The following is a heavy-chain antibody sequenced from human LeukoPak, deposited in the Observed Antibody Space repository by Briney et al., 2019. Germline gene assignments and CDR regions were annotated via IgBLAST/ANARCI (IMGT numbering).Heavy chain of an antibody. Sequence: SETLSLTCTVSGGSISSYYWSWIRQPAGKGLEWIGRIYTSGSTNYNPSLKSRVTMSVDTSKNQFSLKLSSVAAADTAVYYCAGTGPPLAAAATDYWGQGTLVTVSS. D-gene: IGHD6-13*01. CDR1: GGSISSYY. J-gene: IGHJ4*02. CDR3: AGTGPPLAAAATDY. CDR2: IYTSGST. V-gene: IGHV4-4*07.